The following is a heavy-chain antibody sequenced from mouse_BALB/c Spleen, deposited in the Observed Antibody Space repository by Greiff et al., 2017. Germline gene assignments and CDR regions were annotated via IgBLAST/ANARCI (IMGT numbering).Heavy chain of an antibody. Sequence: EVKLVESGGGLVKPGGSLKLSCAASGFTFSSYTMSWVRQTPEKRLEWVATISSGGSYTYYPDSVKGRFTISRDNAKNTLYLQMSSLKSEDTAMYYCTREWDYFCSSSFAYWGRGTLVTVSA. J-gene: IGHJ3*01. CDR3: TREWDYFCSSSFAY. D-gene: IGHD1-1*01. CDR2: ISSGGSYT. CDR1: GFTFSSYT. V-gene: IGHV5-6-4*01.